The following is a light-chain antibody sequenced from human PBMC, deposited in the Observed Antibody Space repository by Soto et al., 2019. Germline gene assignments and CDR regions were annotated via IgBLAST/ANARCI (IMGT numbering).Light chain of an antibody. Sequence: DIQMTQSPSTLSASVGDRVTITCRASQSISNWLAWYQQKPGKAPKLLIYKASTLETGVPSRFSGSGSGTEFTGAISSLQPDDSATYYCQQYNIYPRTFGQGTKVEIK. CDR1: QSISNW. V-gene: IGKV1-5*03. CDR2: KAS. J-gene: IGKJ1*01. CDR3: QQYNIYPRT.